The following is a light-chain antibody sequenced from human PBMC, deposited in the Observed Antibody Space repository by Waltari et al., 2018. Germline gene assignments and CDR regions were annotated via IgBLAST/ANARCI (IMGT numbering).Light chain of an antibody. CDR2: KAS. Sequence: DIQMTQSPSTLSASVGDRVTITCRASQSVTTWLAWFQQKPGKAPKLLIYKASILESGVPARFSGSGSGTEFTLTISSLQPDDLATYYCQQYASDWAFGQGTKVEIK. CDR3: QQYASDWA. J-gene: IGKJ1*01. CDR1: QSVTTW. V-gene: IGKV1-5*03.